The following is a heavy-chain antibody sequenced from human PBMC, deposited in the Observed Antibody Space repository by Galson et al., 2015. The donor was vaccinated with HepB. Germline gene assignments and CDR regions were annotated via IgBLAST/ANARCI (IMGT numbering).Heavy chain of an antibody. D-gene: IGHD3-9*01. Sequence: SLRLSCAASGFTFSSYSMNWVRQAPGKGLEWVSSISSSSSYIYYADSVKGRFTISRDNAKNSLYLQMNSLRAEDTAVYYCARDRTLLRYFDWLSRTSATSYYYYGMDVWGQGTTVTVSS. V-gene: IGHV3-21*01. CDR1: GFTFSSYS. CDR2: ISSSSSYI. CDR3: ARDRTLLRYFDWLSRTSATSYYYYGMDV. J-gene: IGHJ6*02.